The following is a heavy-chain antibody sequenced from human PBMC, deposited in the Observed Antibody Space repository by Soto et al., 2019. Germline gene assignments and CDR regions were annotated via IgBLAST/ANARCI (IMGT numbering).Heavy chain of an antibody. CDR2: INPRDGST. J-gene: IGHJ5*01. CDR1: GYTFTSYY. Sequence: ASVKVSCKASGYTFTSYYIHWVRQAPGQGLQWMGIINPRDGSTTSAQKFQGRVTMIRDTSTSTVHLNLSSLRSDDTAVYYCARDLGYCSGGRCYNWFDSWGQGTLVTVSS. CDR3: ARDLGYCSGGRCYNWFDS. V-gene: IGHV1-46*01. D-gene: IGHD2-15*01.